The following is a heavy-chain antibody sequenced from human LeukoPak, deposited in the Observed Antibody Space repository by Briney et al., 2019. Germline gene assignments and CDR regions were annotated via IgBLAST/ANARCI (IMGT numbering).Heavy chain of an antibody. J-gene: IGHJ6*03. V-gene: IGHV1-18*01. CDR2: ISAYNGNT. D-gene: IGHD6-13*01. Sequence: EASVKVSCKASGYTFTSYGISWVRQAPGQGLEWMGWISAYNGNTNYAQKLQGRVTMTTDTSTSTAYMELRSLRSDDTAVYYCARGPILFAEQQLVGTVYYYYYMDVWGKGTTVTVSS. CDR1: GYTFTSYG. CDR3: ARGPILFAEQQLVGTVYYYYYMDV.